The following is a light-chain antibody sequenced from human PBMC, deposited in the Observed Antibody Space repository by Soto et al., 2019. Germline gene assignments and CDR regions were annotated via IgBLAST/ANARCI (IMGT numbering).Light chain of an antibody. CDR1: QSISNH. CDR3: QQSYSSPPT. Sequence: DIQMTQSPSSLSASVEERVIITCRASQSISNHLNWYQQKPGKAPKLLIFAASSLQSGVPSRFSGSRSRPDFTLTIISLQPEDFSTYYCQQSYSSPPTFGQGTKVEIK. CDR2: AAS. J-gene: IGKJ1*01. V-gene: IGKV1-39*01.